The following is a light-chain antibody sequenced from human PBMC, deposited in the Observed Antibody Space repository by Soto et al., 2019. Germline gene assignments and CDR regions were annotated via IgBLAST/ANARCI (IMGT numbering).Light chain of an antibody. CDR1: QSVRTN. CDR3: QQYNHWPLT. Sequence: EIVLTQSPCTRSLSPGERATLSCRASQSVRTNYLAWYQQKPGQAPRLLIYGASTGVTGIPARFSGSGSGTEFTLTISSLQSEDFAVYYCQQYNHWPLTFGGGTKVDIK. J-gene: IGKJ4*01. V-gene: IGKV3-15*01. CDR2: GAS.